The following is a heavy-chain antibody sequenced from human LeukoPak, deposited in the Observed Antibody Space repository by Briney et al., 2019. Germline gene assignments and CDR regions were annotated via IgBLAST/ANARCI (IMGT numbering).Heavy chain of an antibody. J-gene: IGHJ4*02. Sequence: PGGSLRLSCEVSGFTFSDYYMSWIRQAPGKGLEWVSYISSSGSTKNYEDSVKGRFTISRDNAKNTLYLQMNSLRAEDTAVYYCARDLGGGYDSSGLGYWGQGTLVTVSS. CDR2: ISSSGSTK. CDR3: ARDLGGGYDSSGLGY. D-gene: IGHD3-22*01. CDR1: GFTFSDYY. V-gene: IGHV3-11*04.